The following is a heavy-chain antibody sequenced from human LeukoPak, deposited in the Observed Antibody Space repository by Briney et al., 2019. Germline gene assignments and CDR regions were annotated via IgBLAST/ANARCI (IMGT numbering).Heavy chain of an antibody. CDR1: GGSISSYY. D-gene: IGHD3-16*01. J-gene: IGHJ5*02. Sequence: SETLSLTCTVSGGSISSYYWSWIRQPPGKGLEWIGYIYYSGSTNYNPSLKSRVTIPVDTSKNQFSLKLSSVTAADTAVYYCARHETTFNWFDPWGQGTLVTVSS. CDR3: ARHETTFNWFDP. V-gene: IGHV4-59*08. CDR2: IYYSGST.